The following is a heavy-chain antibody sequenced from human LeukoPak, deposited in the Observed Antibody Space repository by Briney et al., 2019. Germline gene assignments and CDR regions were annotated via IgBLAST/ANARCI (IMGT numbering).Heavy chain of an antibody. CDR2: ITSSSDYI. CDR3: ARDYPYSYYMNV. V-gene: IGHV3-21*01. CDR1: GFSFSHYA. D-gene: IGHD4-11*01. Sequence: GGSLRLSCAGSGFSFSHYAINWVRQAPGKGLEWVSSITSSSDYIYYADSVKGRFTISRDNAKNLLFLQMNSLRAEDTAVYYCARDYPYSYYMNVWGNGTTVTVSS. J-gene: IGHJ6*03.